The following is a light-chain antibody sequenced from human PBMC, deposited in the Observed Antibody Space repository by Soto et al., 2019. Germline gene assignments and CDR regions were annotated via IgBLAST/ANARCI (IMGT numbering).Light chain of an antibody. CDR3: QSYDSSLSGWKV. CDR1: SSNIGAGYD. CDR2: GNS. Sequence: QAVVTQPPSVSGALGQRVTISCTGSSSNIGAGYDVHWYQQLPGTAPKLLIYGNSNRPSGVPDRFSGSKSGTSASLAITGLQAEDEADYYCQSYDSSLSGWKVFGGGTKLTVL. J-gene: IGLJ3*02. V-gene: IGLV1-40*01.